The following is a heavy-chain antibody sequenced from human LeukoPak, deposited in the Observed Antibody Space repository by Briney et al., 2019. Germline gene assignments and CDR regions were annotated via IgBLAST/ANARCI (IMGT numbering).Heavy chain of an antibody. CDR1: GYTFTGYY. CDR3: ARALLVAGTRYFDY. D-gene: IGHD6-19*01. CDR2: INPNSGGA. J-gene: IGHJ4*02. V-gene: IGHV1-2*02. Sequence: WASVKVSCKASGYTFTGYYMHWVRQAPGQGLEWMGWINPNSGGANYAQKFQGRVTMTRDTSISTAYMELSRRRSDDTAVYYCARALLVAGTRYFDYWGQGTLVTVSS.